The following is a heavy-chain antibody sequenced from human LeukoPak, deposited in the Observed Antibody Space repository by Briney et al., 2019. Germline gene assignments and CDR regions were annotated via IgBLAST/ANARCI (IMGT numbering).Heavy chain of an antibody. Sequence: GGSLRLSCSASGFTFSSYEMNWVRQAPGKGLEWVSYISSSGSTIYYADSVKGRFTISRDNAKNSLYLQMNSLRAEDTAVYYCARDTGIVGATDHWGQGTLVTVSS. CDR3: ARDTGIVGATDH. J-gene: IGHJ4*02. CDR2: ISSSGSTI. CDR1: GFTFSSYE. D-gene: IGHD1-26*01. V-gene: IGHV3-48*03.